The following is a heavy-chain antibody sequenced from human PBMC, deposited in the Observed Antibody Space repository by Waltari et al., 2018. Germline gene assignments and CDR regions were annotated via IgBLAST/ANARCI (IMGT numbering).Heavy chain of an antibody. CDR2: IYYTGTI. D-gene: IGHD3-10*01. CDR1: GGSISGYY. Sequence: ETLSLMCTASGGSISGYYWSWIRQPPGKGLEWIAYIYYTGTINYNPPLKSRVTLSVDTSKKQFSLKLNSMTAADTAVYYCATVSWSTGNYYYFYIDVWGKGTTVTVSS. V-gene: IGHV4-59*13. CDR3: ATVSWSTGNYYYFYIDV. J-gene: IGHJ6*03.